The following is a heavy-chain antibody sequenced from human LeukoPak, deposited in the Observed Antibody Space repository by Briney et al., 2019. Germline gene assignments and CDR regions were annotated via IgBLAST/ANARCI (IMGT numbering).Heavy chain of an antibody. CDR3: AKDSFVRDIYRFFDWSFDG. V-gene: IGHV3-30*18. CDR1: GFTFSSYA. CDR2: ISYDGSKI. J-gene: IGHJ4*02. Sequence: PGGSLRLSCAASGFTFSSYAMSWVRQAPGKGLEWVAVISYDGSKIYYSESVKGRSTISRDNSRNTVDLQMNSLRAEDTAVYYCAKDSFVRDIYRFFDWSFDGWGQGTLVTVSS. D-gene: IGHD3-9*01.